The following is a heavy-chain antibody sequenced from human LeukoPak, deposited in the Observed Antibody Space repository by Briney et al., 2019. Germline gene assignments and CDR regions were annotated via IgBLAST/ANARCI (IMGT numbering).Heavy chain of an antibody. CDR2: IYYSGST. CDR1: GGSISSYY. Sequence: KTSETLSLTCTVSGGSISSYYWSWIRQPPGKGLEWIGYIYYSGSTNYNPPLKSRVTISVDTSKNQFSLKLSSVTAADTAVYYCARTIAVAGTNYFDYWGQGTLVTVSS. D-gene: IGHD6-19*01. V-gene: IGHV4-59*01. J-gene: IGHJ4*02. CDR3: ARTIAVAGTNYFDY.